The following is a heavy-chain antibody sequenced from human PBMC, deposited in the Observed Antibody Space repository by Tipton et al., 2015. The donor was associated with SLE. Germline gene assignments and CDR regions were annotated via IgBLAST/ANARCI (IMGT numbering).Heavy chain of an antibody. Sequence: QSGAEVKKPGASVKVSCKASGYTFTSYGISWVRQAPGQGLEWMGWINPNSGGTNYAQKFQGRVTMTRDTSISTAYMELSRLRSDGTAVYYGARVSLSYYYYGMDVWGQGTTVTVSS. CDR2: INPNSGGT. CDR3: ARVSLSYYYYGMDV. CDR1: GYTFTSYG. V-gene: IGHV1-2*02. J-gene: IGHJ6*02.